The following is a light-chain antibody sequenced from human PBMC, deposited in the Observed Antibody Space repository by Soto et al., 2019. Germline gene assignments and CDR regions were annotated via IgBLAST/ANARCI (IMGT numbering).Light chain of an antibody. J-gene: IGKJ1*01. CDR3: QQYDNLLPWT. V-gene: IGKV1-33*01. CDR2: DAS. Sequence: DIQMTQSPSSLSASVGDRVTITCQASQDISNYLNWYQQKPGKAPKLLIYDASNLETGVPSRFSGSGSGTDFTFTISSPQPEDIATYYCQQYDNLLPWTFGQGTKV. CDR1: QDISNY.